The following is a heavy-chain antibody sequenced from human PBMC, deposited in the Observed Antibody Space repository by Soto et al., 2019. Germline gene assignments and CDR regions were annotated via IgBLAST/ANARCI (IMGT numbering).Heavy chain of an antibody. CDR3: ARSGYDFWSGYFHCYFDS. CDR2: INTDGSNT. V-gene: IGHV3-74*03. Sequence: PGGSLRLSCAASGFTFNRHWMHWVRQAPGKGLVWVSRINTDGSNTTYADSVKGRFAISRDNAKNTLYLQMNSLRAEDTAVYYCARSGYDFWSGYFHCYFDSWGQGTLVTVSP. J-gene: IGHJ4*02. D-gene: IGHD3-3*01. CDR1: GFTFNRHW.